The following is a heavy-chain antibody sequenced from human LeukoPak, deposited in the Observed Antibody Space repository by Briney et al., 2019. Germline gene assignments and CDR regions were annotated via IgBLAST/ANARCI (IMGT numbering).Heavy chain of an antibody. CDR1: GGSFSGYY. Sequence: PSEALSLTCAVYGGSFSGYYWSWIRQPPGKGLEWIGEINHSGSTNYNPSLKSRVTISVDTSKNQFSLKLSSVTAADTAVYYCARDMGRITMVRGVFDYWGQGTLVTVSS. V-gene: IGHV4-34*01. CDR3: ARDMGRITMVRGVFDY. D-gene: IGHD3-10*01. J-gene: IGHJ4*02. CDR2: INHSGST.